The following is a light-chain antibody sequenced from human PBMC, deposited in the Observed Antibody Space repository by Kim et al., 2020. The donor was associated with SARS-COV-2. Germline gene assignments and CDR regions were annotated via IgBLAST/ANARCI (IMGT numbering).Light chain of an antibody. CDR3: QVWDSSSDHYV. CDR1: NIGSKR. J-gene: IGLJ1*01. CDR2: YDR. Sequence: APGRTARVPCAGDNIGSKRVHSYQRQAGRVPVVVIYYDRDRHSGIPERYSGSNSGNTATLTISRVEAGDEADYYCQVWDSSSDHYVFGPGTKVTVL. V-gene: IGLV3-21*04.